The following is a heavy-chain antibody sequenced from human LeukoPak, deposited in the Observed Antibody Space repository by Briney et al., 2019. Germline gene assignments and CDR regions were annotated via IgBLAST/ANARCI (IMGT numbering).Heavy chain of an antibody. V-gene: IGHV1-8*01. Sequence: ASVKVSCKASGYTFTSYDINWVRQATRQGLEWMGWMNPNSGNTGYAQKFQGRVTMTRNTSISTAYMELSSLRSEDTAVYYCARNSPTGNKWELLRWGQGTLVTVSS. D-gene: IGHD1-26*01. CDR3: ARNSPTGNKWELLR. J-gene: IGHJ4*02. CDR1: GYTFTSYD. CDR2: MNPNSGNT.